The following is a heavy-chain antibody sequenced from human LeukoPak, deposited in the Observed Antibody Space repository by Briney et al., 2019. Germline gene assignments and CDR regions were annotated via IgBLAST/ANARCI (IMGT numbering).Heavy chain of an antibody. V-gene: IGHV1-69*06. J-gene: IGHJ4*02. Sequence: SVKVSCKASGGTFSSYAISWVRQAPGQGLEWMGGIIPIFGTANYAQKFQGRVTITADKSTSSAYMELSSLRSEDTAVYYCARDSGADIVVVPAASDYWGQGTLVTVSS. D-gene: IGHD2-2*01. CDR2: IIPIFGTA. CDR3: ARDSGADIVVVPAASDY. CDR1: GGTFSSYA.